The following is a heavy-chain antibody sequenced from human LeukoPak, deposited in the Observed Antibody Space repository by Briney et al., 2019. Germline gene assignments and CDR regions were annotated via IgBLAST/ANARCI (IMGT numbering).Heavy chain of an antibody. CDR1: GGSVTSDTHC. D-gene: IGHD3-10*01. CDR3: ARDHYGSLDY. J-gene: IGHJ4*02. Sequence: SETLSLTCTGSGGSVTSDTHCWGWIRQPPGKGLEWVGYDYCGGNTNYNPSLKSRVTISVDTSKNQFSLKLSSVTAADTAVYYCARDHYGSLDYWGQGTLVTVSS. V-gene: IGHV4-61*01. CDR2: DYCGGNT.